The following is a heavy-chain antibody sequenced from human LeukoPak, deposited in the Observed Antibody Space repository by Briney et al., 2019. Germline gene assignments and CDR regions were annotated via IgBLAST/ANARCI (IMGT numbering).Heavy chain of an antibody. J-gene: IGHJ4*02. V-gene: IGHV4-38-2*02. Sequence: SETLSLTCTVSGYSISSAYYWGWIRQSPGKGLEWIGTIHYSGSTDYNPSLKSRVTISIDTSKNQFSLNLTSVTAADTAVYYCARGFRGPNFDYWGQGTLVTVSS. D-gene: IGHD3-10*01. CDR3: ARGFRGPNFDY. CDR2: IHYSGST. CDR1: GYSISSAYY.